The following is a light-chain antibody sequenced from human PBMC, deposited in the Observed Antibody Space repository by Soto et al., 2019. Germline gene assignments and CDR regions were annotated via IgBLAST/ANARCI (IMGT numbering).Light chain of an antibody. J-gene: IGKJ1*01. Sequence: XXPGERATLSCRASQSVSSRFLAWYQQKPGQAPKVLIYGASTRATGIPDRFSGSGSGTYFTLTSSRLEPEDFAVYYCQQYESSRTFGQGTKVEMK. CDR3: QQYESSRT. CDR1: QSVSSRF. CDR2: GAS. V-gene: IGKV3-20*01.